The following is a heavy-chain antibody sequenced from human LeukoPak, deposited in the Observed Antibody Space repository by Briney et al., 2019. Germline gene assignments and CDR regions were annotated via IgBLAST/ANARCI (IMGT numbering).Heavy chain of an antibody. V-gene: IGHV3-23*01. CDR3: AKGRSIGAAFGAFDY. D-gene: IGHD6-13*01. CDR2: ISGRGGST. CDR1: GFTFSSYA. J-gene: IGHJ4*01. Sequence: GGSLRLSCAASGFTFSSYAMSWVRQAPGKGLEWVSVISGRGGSTYYADSVKGRFTISRDKSNNTLYLQMNSLRAEDTAVYYCAKGRSIGAAFGAFDYWGQGTLVTVSS.